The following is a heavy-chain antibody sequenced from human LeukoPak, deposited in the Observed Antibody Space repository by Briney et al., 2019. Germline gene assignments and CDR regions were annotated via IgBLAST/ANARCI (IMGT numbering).Heavy chain of an antibody. D-gene: IGHD3-22*01. Sequence: PSETLSLTCTVSGGSISSYYWSWIRQPPGKGLEWIGYIYYSGSINYNPSLKSRVTISVDTSKNQFSLKLSSVTAADTAVYYCARVGDYYDSSGYHNWFDPWGQGTLVTVSS. CDR2: IYYSGSI. V-gene: IGHV4-59*01. J-gene: IGHJ5*02. CDR1: GGSISSYY. CDR3: ARVGDYYDSSGYHNWFDP.